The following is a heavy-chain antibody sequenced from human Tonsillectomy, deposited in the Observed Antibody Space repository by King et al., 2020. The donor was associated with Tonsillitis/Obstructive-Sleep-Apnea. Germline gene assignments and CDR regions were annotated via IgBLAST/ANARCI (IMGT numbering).Heavy chain of an antibody. V-gene: IGHV1-46*01. CDR3: ARDGSVATRPLDY. Sequence: QLVQSGAEVKKPGASVKVSCKASGYTFTSYYIHWVRQAPGQGLEWMGIINPSAGSTSDAQKFQGRVTMTRDTSTSTVYMELSSLRSEETAVYYCARDGSVATRPLDYWGQGTLVTVSS. D-gene: IGHD6-6*01. J-gene: IGHJ4*02. CDR1: GYTFTSYY. CDR2: INPSAGST.